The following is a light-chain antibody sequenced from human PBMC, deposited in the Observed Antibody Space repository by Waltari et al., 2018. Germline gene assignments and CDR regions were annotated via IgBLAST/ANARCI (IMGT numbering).Light chain of an antibody. V-gene: IGLV1-40*01. J-gene: IGLJ3*02. Sequence: QSFLTQPPSVSGAPGQTVTISCTGGRSNLGANYDVHWYQQLPGTAPKLLIYGNKIRPSGVPDRFSGSKSGTSASLAITGLQAEDEAVYYCQSTDNSLLSPFRVFGGGTKVTVL. CDR2: GNK. CDR1: RSNLGANYD. CDR3: QSTDNSLLSPFRV.